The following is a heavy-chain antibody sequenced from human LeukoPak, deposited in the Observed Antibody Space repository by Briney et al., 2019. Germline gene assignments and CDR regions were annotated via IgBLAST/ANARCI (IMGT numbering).Heavy chain of an antibody. CDR3: ARAGVKYYYGSGSYGYYYYMDV. V-gene: IGHV1-69*13. CDR2: IIPIFGTA. J-gene: IGHJ6*03. D-gene: IGHD3-10*01. CDR1: GGTFSSYA. Sequence: ASVKVSCKASGGTFSSYAISWVRQAPGQGLEWMGGIIPIFGTANYAQKFQGRVRITADESTSTAYMELSSLGSEDTAVYYCARAGVKYYYGSGSYGYYYYMDVWGIGTTVTISS.